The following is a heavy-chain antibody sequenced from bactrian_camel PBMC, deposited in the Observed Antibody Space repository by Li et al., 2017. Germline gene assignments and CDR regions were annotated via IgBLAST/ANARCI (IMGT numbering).Heavy chain of an antibody. V-gene: IGHV3S1*01. CDR2: IYTGGRST. CDR3: ASGGGVRDWRTGFGY. D-gene: IGHD1*01. Sequence: QVQLVESGGGSVQTGGSLTLSCKAPGFSSNACELEWWRQAPGKGLEWVSSIYTGGRSTYYADSVKGRFTISRDNAKNTLYLQMDSLQSEDTALYYCASGGGVRDWRTGFGYWGQGTQVTVS. J-gene: IGHJ6*01. CDR1: GFSSNACE.